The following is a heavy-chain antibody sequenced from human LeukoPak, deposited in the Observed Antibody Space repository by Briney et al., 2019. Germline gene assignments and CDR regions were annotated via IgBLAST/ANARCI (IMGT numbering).Heavy chain of an antibody. Sequence: PGGSLRLSCAASGFTVSSNYMSSVRQAPGKGLEWVSVIYSGGSTYYADSVKGRFTISRDNSKNTLYLQMNSLRAEDTAVYYCARNDYYYDSSGYLAYWGQGTLVTVSS. CDR2: IYSGGST. V-gene: IGHV3-53*01. D-gene: IGHD3-22*01. J-gene: IGHJ4*02. CDR3: ARNDYYYDSSGYLAY. CDR1: GFTVSSNY.